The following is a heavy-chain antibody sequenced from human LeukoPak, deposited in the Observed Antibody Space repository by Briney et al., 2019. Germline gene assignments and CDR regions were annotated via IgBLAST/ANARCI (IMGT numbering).Heavy chain of an antibody. J-gene: IGHJ5*02. Sequence: GGSLRLSCAVSGFTFSGYSMHWVRQAPGKGLEWLSYISSSSSMIYYADSVKGRFTISRDNAKNSLYLQMNSLRAEDTAVYYCAKRGPSVPYGNWFDPWGQGTLVTVSS. CDR3: AKRGPSVPYGNWFDP. V-gene: IGHV3-48*04. CDR1: GFTFSGYS. CDR2: ISSSSSMI. D-gene: IGHD2-2*01.